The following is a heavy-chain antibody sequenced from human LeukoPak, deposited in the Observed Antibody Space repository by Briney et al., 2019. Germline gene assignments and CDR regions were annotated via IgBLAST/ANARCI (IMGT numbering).Heavy chain of an antibody. J-gene: IGHJ4*02. V-gene: IGHV1-2*02. D-gene: IGHD2-2*02. CDR2: INPNSGGT. CDR3: AAPHPWVRSTSFYSLDY. CDR1: GYTFTGYY. Sequence: GASVKVSCKASGYTFTGYYMHWVRQAPGQGLEWMGWINPNSGGTNYAQKFQGRVTMTRDTSISTAYMELSRLRSDDTAVYYCAAPHPWVRSTSFYSLDYWGQGTLVTVSS.